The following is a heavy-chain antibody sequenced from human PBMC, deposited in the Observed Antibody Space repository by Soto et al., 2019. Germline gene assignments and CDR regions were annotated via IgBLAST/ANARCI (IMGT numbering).Heavy chain of an antibody. CDR2: IYYSGST. D-gene: IGHD1-26*01. V-gene: IGHV4-59*01. J-gene: IGHJ3*02. Sequence: PSETLSLTCTVSGGSISSYYWSWTRQPPGKGLEWIGYIYYSGSTNYNPSLKSRVTISVDTSKNQFSLKLSSVTAADTAVYYCARVIEWELLIFAFDIWRQGTMDTVSS. CDR1: GGSISSYY. CDR3: ARVIEWELLIFAFDI.